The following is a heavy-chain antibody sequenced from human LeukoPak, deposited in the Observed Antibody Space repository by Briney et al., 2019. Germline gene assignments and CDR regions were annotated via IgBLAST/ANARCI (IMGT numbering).Heavy chain of an antibody. V-gene: IGHV4-30-4*08. CDR1: GGSISSGDYY. J-gene: IGHJ4*02. CDR2: IYYSGST. Sequence: SQTLSLTCTVSGGSISSGDYYWSWIRQPPGKGLEWIGYIYYSGSTYYNPSLKSRVTISVDTSKNQFSLKLSSVTAADTAVYYCAGSRERFLEWYLHFDDWGQGNLVTVSS. D-gene: IGHD3-3*01. CDR3: AGSRERFLEWYLHFDD.